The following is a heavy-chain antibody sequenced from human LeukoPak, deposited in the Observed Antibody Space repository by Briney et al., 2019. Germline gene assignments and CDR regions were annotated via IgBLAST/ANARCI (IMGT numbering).Heavy chain of an antibody. Sequence: ASVNLSCNASGYTITSYYMRWIRQPPGQGLEWIGCSNPNSGATNYAQKYQRMITITKDPSISTSHMQLSRPRSDDTAVYYCSRSTGTTFGFSDYWGQGTLVTVCS. D-gene: IGHD3-16*01. CDR2: SNPNSGAT. V-gene: IGHV1-2*02. CDR1: GYTITSYY. J-gene: IGHJ4*02. CDR3: SRSTGTTFGFSDY.